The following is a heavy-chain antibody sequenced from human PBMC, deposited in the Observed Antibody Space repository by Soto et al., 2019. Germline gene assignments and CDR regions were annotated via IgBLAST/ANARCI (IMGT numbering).Heavy chain of an antibody. Sequence: QTGGSLRLSCVTSGFTFGNYWMHWIRQAPGRGPEWVSRMTSDGRTVQYADSVEGRFTVSRDNAKNTLYLQMNNLRAEDTALYYCARAEVDFWGPGTLVTVSS. J-gene: IGHJ4*02. CDR1: GFTFGNYW. CDR2: MTSDGRTV. V-gene: IGHV3-74*01. CDR3: ARAEVDF.